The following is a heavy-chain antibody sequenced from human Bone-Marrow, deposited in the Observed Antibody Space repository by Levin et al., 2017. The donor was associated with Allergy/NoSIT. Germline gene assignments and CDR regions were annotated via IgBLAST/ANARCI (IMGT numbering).Heavy chain of an antibody. CDR3: TRGFLSDHDYFQYSYYYMDV. J-gene: IGHJ6*03. CDR1: GFTFGDYV. V-gene: IGHV3-49*03. Sequence: QSGGSLRLSCTASGFTFGDYVVSWFRQAPGEGLEWVGFIRSKNHGGTTDHAASVKNRFTISRDDSKSIAYLEMRSLKTEDTAVYYCTRGFLSDHDYFQYSYYYMDVWGEGTTVTVSS. CDR2: IRSKNHGGTT. D-gene: IGHD5-12*01.